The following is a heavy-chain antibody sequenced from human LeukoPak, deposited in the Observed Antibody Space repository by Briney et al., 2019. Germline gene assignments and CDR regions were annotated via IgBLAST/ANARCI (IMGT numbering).Heavy chain of an antibody. V-gene: IGHV3-23*01. Sequence: GGSLRLSCAASGSTFSSYAMSWVRQAPGKGLEWVSAISGSGDSAYYADSVKGRFTISRDNSKNTLFLQMNSLRAEDTAVYYCAKVGGGSSTSCYSPAAYWGQGTLVTVSS. CDR3: AKVGGGSSTSCYSPAAY. CDR1: GSTFSSYA. J-gene: IGHJ4*02. D-gene: IGHD2-2*01. CDR2: ISGSGDSA.